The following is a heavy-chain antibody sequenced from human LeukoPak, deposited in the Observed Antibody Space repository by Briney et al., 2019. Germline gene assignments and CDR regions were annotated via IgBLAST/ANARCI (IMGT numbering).Heavy chain of an antibody. CDR3: ATRPAGETYFGVFDY. Sequence: GGSLRLSCAASGLTFSSHAMTWVRQAPGRGLEWVSGITGSGGNTYYAESVKGRFTISRDNSRNTLYLQMNSLRAEDAALYYCATRPAGETYFGVFDYWGQGTLVTVSS. V-gene: IGHV3-23*01. J-gene: IGHJ4*02. D-gene: IGHD1-26*01. CDR2: ITGSGGNT. CDR1: GLTFSSHA.